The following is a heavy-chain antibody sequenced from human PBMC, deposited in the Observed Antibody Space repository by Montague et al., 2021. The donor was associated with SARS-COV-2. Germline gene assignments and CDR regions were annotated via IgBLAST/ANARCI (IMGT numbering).Heavy chain of an antibody. CDR2: XDWDDDK. D-gene: IGHD3-9*01. CDR3: ARSYYDILTNYYDAFDI. Sequence: PALVKPTQTLTLTCTLSGFSLSTSGMRASWIRQPPGKALEWLARXDWDDDKFYSTSLKTRLNISKDTSKNQVVLTMTNMDPVDTATYYCARSYYDILTNYYDAFDIWGQGTMVTVSS. CDR1: GFSLSTSGMR. V-gene: IGHV2-70*04. J-gene: IGHJ3*02.